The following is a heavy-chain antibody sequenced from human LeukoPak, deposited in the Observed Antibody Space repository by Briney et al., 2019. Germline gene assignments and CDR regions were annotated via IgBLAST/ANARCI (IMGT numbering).Heavy chain of an antibody. V-gene: IGHV4-59*08. Sequence: PSETLSLTCVVSGVSISRHLWSWIRQPPGMGPQWIGFVYNSGSTDYNPSLKGRVTISAGTSKNQFSLKLSSVTASDTAVYYCATNAGPAALNVIDIWGLGTMVTVSS. CDR2: VYNSGST. D-gene: IGHD2-2*01. CDR3: ATNAGPAALNVIDI. CDR1: GVSISRHL. J-gene: IGHJ3*02.